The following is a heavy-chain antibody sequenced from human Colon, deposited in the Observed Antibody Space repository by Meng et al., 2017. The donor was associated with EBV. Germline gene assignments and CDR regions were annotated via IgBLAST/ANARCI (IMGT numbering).Heavy chain of an antibody. J-gene: IGHJ4*02. D-gene: IGHD4-17*01. CDR1: LCSHSYSYYC. V-gene: IGHV4-39*01. CDR3: ARHFYDDSYGF. CDR2: FRYSGTP. Sequence: HPQRQGPAPGGVNASRPLILPCPLSLCSHSYSYYCRDWIPHPPGKGLEWVVSFRYSGTPNYTPYLPSRVTISVDTSKNQFSLNLGSLTAADTAVYYCARHFYDDSYGFWGQGTLVTVSS.